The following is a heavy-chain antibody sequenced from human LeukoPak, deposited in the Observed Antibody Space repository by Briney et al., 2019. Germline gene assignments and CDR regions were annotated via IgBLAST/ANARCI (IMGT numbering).Heavy chain of an antibody. CDR1: GFSVTNNY. CDR2: FYVGGAT. CDR3: ARGDGYNFFDY. Sequence: PGGSLRLSCAVSGFSVTNNYMSWVRQAPGKGLEWVSVFYVGGATNYADSVKGRFTISRDNSENTLYLQMKSLRAEDTAVYYCARGDGYNFFDYWGQGTLVTVSS. V-gene: IGHV3-53*01. J-gene: IGHJ4*02. D-gene: IGHD5-24*01.